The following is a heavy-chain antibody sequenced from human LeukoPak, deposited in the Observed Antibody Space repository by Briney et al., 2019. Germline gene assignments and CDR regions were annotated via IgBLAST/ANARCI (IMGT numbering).Heavy chain of an antibody. V-gene: IGHV6-1*01. CDR3: ARGRSWGESGFDY. J-gene: IGHJ4*02. CDR2: TYYRSKWYN. CDR1: GDSVSNNSAA. D-gene: IGHD6-13*01. Sequence: SQTLSLTCAISGDSVSNNSAARNWIRQSPSRGLEWLGRTYYRSKWYNDYAVSVTSRITISPDTSKNQFSLQLKSVTPDDTAVYYCARGRSWGESGFDYWGQGTLVTVSS.